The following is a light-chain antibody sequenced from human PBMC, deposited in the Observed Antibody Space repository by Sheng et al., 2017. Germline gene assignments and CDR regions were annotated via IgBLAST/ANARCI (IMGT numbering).Light chain of an antibody. CDR3: QQRSKWPVT. CDR2: GAS. Sequence: EIVMTQSPATLSLSPGERATLSCRASQSVSSNVAWYQQKPGLAPRLLIYGASSRATGFPARLSGSGSGTEFTLTISSLEPEDFAVYYCQQRSKWPVTFGPGTKVDIK. V-gene: IGKV3-15*01. CDR1: QSVSSN. J-gene: IGKJ3*01.